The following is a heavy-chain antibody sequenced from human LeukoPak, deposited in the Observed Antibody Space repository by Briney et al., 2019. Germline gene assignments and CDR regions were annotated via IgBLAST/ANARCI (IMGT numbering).Heavy chain of an antibody. Sequence: PGGSLRLSCAASGFTFSDHYMDWVRQAPGKVLEWVGRTRNKANSYTTEYAASVKGRFTISRDDSKNSLYLQMNSLKTEDTAVYYCASLYGSGKRWVDPWGQGTLVTVSS. CDR3: ASLYGSGKRWVDP. J-gene: IGHJ5*02. V-gene: IGHV3-72*01. CDR2: TRNKANSYTT. D-gene: IGHD3-10*01. CDR1: GFTFSDHY.